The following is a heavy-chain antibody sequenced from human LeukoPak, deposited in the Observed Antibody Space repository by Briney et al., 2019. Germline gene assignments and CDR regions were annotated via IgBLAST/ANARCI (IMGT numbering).Heavy chain of an antibody. CDR1: ALTASHNV. Sequence: GVSLTLSWSASALTASHNVNSALSGVRHAPGKGLECVSGITTRGITYYADSVKRRFAISRENSNNTLYLHMDSLRAEDTAVYYCAKAPVWNDYYGLDVWGQGTTVTVSS. CDR3: AKAPVWNDYYGLDV. J-gene: IGHJ6*02. V-gene: IGHV3-23*01. D-gene: IGHD1-1*01. CDR2: ITTRGIT.